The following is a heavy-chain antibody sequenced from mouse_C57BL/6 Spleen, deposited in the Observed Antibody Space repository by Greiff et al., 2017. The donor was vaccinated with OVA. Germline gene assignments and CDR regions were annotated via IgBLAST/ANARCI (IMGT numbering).Heavy chain of an antibody. CDR1: GYSITSGYD. D-gene: IGHD2-4*01. J-gene: IGHJ2*01. Sequence: EVKLQESGPGMVKPSQSLSLTCTVTGYSITSGYDWHWIRHFPGNKLEWMGYISYSGSTNYNPSLKSRIPITHDPAKNHFFLKLNSVTTEDTATYYCARGGLRRYFDYWGQGTTLTVSS. CDR3: ARGGLRRYFDY. V-gene: IGHV3-1*01. CDR2: ISYSGST.